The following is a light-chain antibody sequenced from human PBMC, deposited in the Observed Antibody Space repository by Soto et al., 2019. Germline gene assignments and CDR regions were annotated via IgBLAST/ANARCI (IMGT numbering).Light chain of an antibody. CDR1: QTISSW. CDR2: KAS. J-gene: IGKJ1*01. Sequence: DIQMTQSPSTLSGYVGDRVTITCRASQTISSWLAWYQQKPGKAPKLLIYKASTLKSGVPSRFSGSGSGTEFTLTTSSLQPDDFATYYCQHYNSYSEAFGQGTKVDI. V-gene: IGKV1-5*03. CDR3: QHYNSYSEA.